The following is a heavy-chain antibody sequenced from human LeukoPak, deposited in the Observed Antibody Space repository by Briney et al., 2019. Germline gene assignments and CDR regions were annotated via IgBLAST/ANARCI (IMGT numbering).Heavy chain of an antibody. CDR3: SKGRGDYDDFRLGY. V-gene: IGHV3-30*02. CDR1: VFTFSTYG. D-gene: IGHD4-17*01. CDR2: ISYDGSDD. Sequence: SGGSLRLSCAASVFTFSTYGFHWVSQAPGKGLEWVAFISYDGSDDYYAASVKGRFTISRDNSKNTLYLQMNSLRPEDTAVYYCSKGRGDYDDFRLGYWGQGTLVTVSS. J-gene: IGHJ4*02.